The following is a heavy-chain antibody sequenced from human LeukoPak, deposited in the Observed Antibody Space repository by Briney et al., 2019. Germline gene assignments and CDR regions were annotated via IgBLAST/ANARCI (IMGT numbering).Heavy chain of an antibody. J-gene: IGHJ4*02. CDR2: MSGNGGTT. Sequence: GGSLRLACAASGFIFSSYAMSWVRQAPGQGLEWVSGMSGNGGTTYYADSVKGRFTISRDNSKNTLYLQMNSLRAEDTAVYYCASGGSSGWSYWGLGTLVTVSS. CDR1: GFIFSSYA. V-gene: IGHV3-23*01. CDR3: ASGGSSGWSY. D-gene: IGHD6-19*01.